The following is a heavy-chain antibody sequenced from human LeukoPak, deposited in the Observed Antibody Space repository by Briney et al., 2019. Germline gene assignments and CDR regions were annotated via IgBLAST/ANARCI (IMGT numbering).Heavy chain of an antibody. CDR3: ARDSDGSVGVCYY. D-gene: IGHD5/OR15-5a*01. J-gene: IGHJ4*02. CDR1: GYTFTSYA. V-gene: IGHV1-3*01. CDR2: INAGNGNT. Sequence: ASVKVSCKASGYTFTSYAMHWVRQAPGQRLEWMGWINAGNGNTKYSQKFQGRVTITRDTSASTAYMELSSLRSEDTAVYYCARDSDGSVGVCYYWGQGTLVTVSS.